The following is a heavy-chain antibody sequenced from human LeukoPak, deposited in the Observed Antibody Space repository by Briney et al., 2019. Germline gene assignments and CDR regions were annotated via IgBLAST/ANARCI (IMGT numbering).Heavy chain of an antibody. D-gene: IGHD3-10*01. Sequence: ASVKVSCKASGYTFTSYDINWVRQATGQGLEWMGWMNPNSGNTGYAQKFQGRVTMTRNTSISTAYMELSSLRSEDTAVYYCARGLTSITMVRGHHNWFDPWGQGTLVTVSS. CDR1: GYTFTSYD. CDR2: MNPNSGNT. CDR3: ARGLTSITMVRGHHNWFDP. V-gene: IGHV1-8*01. J-gene: IGHJ5*02.